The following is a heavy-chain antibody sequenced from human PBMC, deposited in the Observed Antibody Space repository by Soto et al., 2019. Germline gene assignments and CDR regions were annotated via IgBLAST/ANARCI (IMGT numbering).Heavy chain of an antibody. J-gene: IGHJ4*02. Sequence: PGGSLRLSCTASGFTFGDYAMSWFRQAPGKGLEWVGFIRSKAYGGTTEYAASVKGRFTISRDDSRNTVSLQMNSLTTEDTAMYYCATGGYYFDYWGQGTLVTVSS. CDR3: ATGGYYFDY. V-gene: IGHV3-49*03. CDR2: IRSKAYGGTT. CDR1: GFTFGDYA. D-gene: IGHD3-10*01.